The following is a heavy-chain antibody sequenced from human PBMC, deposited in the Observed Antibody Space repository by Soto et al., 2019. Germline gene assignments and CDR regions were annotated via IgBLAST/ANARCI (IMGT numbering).Heavy chain of an antibody. D-gene: IGHD3-16*01. CDR2: ISSSSSYI. Sequence: EVQLVESGGGLVKPGGSLRLSCAASGFTFSSYSMNWVRQAPGKGLEWVSSISSSSSYIYYEDSVKGRFTISRDTAKNSLHLQRNSLRAEDKAVYYCARDPGYVIWGSWVGWGQGTLVTVSS. CDR1: GFTFSSYS. CDR3: ARDPGYVIWGSWVG. V-gene: IGHV3-21*01. J-gene: IGHJ4*02.